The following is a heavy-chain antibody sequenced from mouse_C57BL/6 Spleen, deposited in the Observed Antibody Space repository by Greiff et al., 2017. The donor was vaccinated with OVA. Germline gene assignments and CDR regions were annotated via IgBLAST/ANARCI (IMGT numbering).Heavy chain of an antibody. V-gene: IGHV10-1*01. CDR2: IRSKSNNYAT. CDR1: GFSFNTYA. Sequence: GGGLVQPKGSLKLSCAASGFSFNTYAMNWVRQAPGKGLEWVARIRSKSNNYATYYADSVKDRFTISRDDSESMLYLQMNNLKTEDTAMYYCVRPAYYSNYVEAMDYWGQGTSVTVSS. CDR3: VRPAYYSNYVEAMDY. D-gene: IGHD2-5*01. J-gene: IGHJ4*01.